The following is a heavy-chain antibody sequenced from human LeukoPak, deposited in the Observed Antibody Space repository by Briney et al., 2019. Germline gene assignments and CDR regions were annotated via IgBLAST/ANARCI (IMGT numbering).Heavy chain of an antibody. CDR2: INPSGGST. J-gene: IGHJ4*02. Sequence: ASVKVSCKASGYTFTSYYMHWVRQSPRQGLEWMGIINPSGGSTSYAQKFQGRVTMTRDTSTSTVYMELSSLRSEDTAVYYCARLRSSGHDYWGQGTLVTVSS. D-gene: IGHD6-25*01. CDR3: ARLRSSGHDY. CDR1: GYTFTSYY. V-gene: IGHV1-46*01.